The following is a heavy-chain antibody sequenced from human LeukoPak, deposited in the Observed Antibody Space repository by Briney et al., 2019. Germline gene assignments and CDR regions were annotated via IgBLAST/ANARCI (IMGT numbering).Heavy chain of an antibody. CDR3: TSDRWEYDW. CDR2: IRSNTDGGTS. D-gene: IGHD1-1*01. Sequence: EPGGSLRLSCAASGFTFSNAWMSWVRQAPGKGLEWVGRIRSNTDGGTSDYAAPVKGRFTISRDDSKTTLYLQMNSLKTEDTAVYYCTSDRWEYDWWGQGTPGTVSS. J-gene: IGHJ4*02. CDR1: GFTFSNAW. V-gene: IGHV3-15*01.